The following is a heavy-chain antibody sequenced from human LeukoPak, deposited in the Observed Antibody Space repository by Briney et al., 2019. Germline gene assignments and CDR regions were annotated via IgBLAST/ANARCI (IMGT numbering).Heavy chain of an antibody. Sequence: GASVKVSCKASGGTFSSYAISWVRQAPGQGLEWVGWISAYNGNTNYAQKLQGRVTMTTDTSTSTAYMELRSLRSDDTAVYYCARDHYSNYVWFDPWGQGTLVTVSS. J-gene: IGHJ5*02. CDR1: GGTFSSYA. CDR3: ARDHYSNYVWFDP. D-gene: IGHD4-11*01. V-gene: IGHV1-18*01. CDR2: ISAYNGNT.